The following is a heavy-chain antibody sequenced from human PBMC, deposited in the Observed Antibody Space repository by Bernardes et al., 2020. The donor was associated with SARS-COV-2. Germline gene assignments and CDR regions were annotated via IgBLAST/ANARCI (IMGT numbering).Heavy chain of an antibody. Sequence: GGSLRLFCAASGFTFSSHAMSWVRQAPGKGLAWVASISGSGGSTYYADAVKGRFSISRDNCKNTLYLQMNSLIAGDTAVYYCAKDLSRTELLWFGSDWGQGTLVTVSS. CDR2: ISGSGGST. CDR1: GFTFSSHA. D-gene: IGHD3-10*01. CDR3: AKDLSRTELLWFGSD. J-gene: IGHJ4*02. V-gene: IGHV3-23*01.